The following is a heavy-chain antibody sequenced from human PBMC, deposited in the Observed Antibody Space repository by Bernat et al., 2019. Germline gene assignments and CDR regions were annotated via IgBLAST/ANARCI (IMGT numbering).Heavy chain of an antibody. CDR1: GFAFSRYG. J-gene: IGHJ3*02. V-gene: IGHV3-30*03. CDR2: ISFDGSNK. Sequence: QVQLMESGGGVVQPGRSLRLSCAASGFAFSRYGMYWVRQAPGKGLEWVAVISFDGSNKYYADSVKGRFTISRDNSKNTLYLQMNSLRAEDTAVYYCARWLQFNEAFDIWGQGTMVTVSS. CDR3: ARWLQFNEAFDI. D-gene: IGHD5-24*01.